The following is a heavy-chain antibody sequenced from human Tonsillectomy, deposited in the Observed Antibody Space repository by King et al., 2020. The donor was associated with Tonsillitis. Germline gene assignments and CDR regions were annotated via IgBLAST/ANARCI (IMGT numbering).Heavy chain of an antibody. CDR1: GGSISTSNFY. D-gene: IGHD1-26*01. CDR3: ARRTCLLSFDY. Sequence: QLQESGPGLVKPSETLSLTCTVSGGSISTSNFYWGWIRQTPGKGLEWIGSIHYSGSTYYNPSLKSRVNICVDTSKNQFSLNLSSLTAADTAVFYCARRTCLLSFDYWGQGTLVTVSS. CDR2: IHYSGST. V-gene: IGHV4-39*01. J-gene: IGHJ4*02.